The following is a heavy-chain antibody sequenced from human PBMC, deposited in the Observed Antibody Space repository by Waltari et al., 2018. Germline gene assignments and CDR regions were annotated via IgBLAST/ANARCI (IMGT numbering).Heavy chain of an antibody. CDR2: IRRGCNKYAT. J-gene: IGHJ4*02. CDR3: ARQKTGGAIDY. D-gene: IGHD3-16*01. CDR1: GFSFNAST. Sequence: EVQLVESGGGLVQPGRSLKLSCVTSGFSFNASTMHWVRQASGKGLEWVGRIRRGCNKYATGYAASLKPRFTISRDDSRNTVYLDMSSRKNEDSALYYCARQKTGGAIDYWGQGTLVTVST. V-gene: IGHV3-73*02.